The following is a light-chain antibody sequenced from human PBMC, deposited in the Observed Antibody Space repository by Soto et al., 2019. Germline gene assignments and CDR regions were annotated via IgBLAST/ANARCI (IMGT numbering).Light chain of an antibody. J-gene: IGKJ2*01. CDR3: QQYGTSPST. Sequence: EIVLTQSPGTLSLSPGERATLSCRASQSVRNSYLAWYQQKPGQAPRLLIYGASVRDTGTPDRFSGSGSGTDFTLTISRLEPEDVAVYYGQQYGTSPSTFGQGTKLEI. CDR2: GAS. V-gene: IGKV3-20*01. CDR1: QSVRNSY.